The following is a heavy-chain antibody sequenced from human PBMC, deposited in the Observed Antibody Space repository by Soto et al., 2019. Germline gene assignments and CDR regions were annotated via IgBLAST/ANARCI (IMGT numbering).Heavy chain of an antibody. V-gene: IGHV1-8*01. CDR1: GYTFTSYD. CDR3: ARERTGTTSMDV. CDR2: MNPNSGNT. Sequence: QVQLVQSGAEVKKPGASVKVSCKASGYTFTSYDINWVRQATGQGLEWMGWMNPNSGNTGYAQKCRGRVTMTRNTSRSTAYMELSSLRSEDTAVYYCARERTGTTSMDVWGQGTTVTVSS. D-gene: IGHD1-1*01. J-gene: IGHJ6*02.